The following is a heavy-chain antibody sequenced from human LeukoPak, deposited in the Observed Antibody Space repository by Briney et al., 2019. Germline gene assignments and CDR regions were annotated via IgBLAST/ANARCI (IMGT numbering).Heavy chain of an antibody. CDR1: GGSLSSHY. CDR3: ARRGSSWYEGFDY. CDR2: IYYSGSS. Sequence: PSETLSLTCTVSGGSLSSHYWNWVRQPPGKGLEWLAFIYYSGSSSYSPSLKSRVTISVDTSKNQFSLKLSSVTAADTAVYYCARRGSSWYEGFDYWGQGTLVTVSS. D-gene: IGHD6-13*01. J-gene: IGHJ4*02. V-gene: IGHV4-59*08.